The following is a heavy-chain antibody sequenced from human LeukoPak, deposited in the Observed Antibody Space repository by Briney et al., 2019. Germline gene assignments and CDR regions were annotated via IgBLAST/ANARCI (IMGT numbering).Heavy chain of an antibody. J-gene: IGHJ4*02. Sequence: ASVKVSCKASGYTFTGYYMHWVRQAPGQGLEWMGWINPNSGGTNYAQKFQGRVTMTRDTTISTAYMELSRLRSDDTAVYYCARGRSIAVAGTLFGYWGQGTLVTVSS. V-gene: IGHV1-2*02. D-gene: IGHD6-19*01. CDR3: ARGRSIAVAGTLFGY. CDR2: INPNSGGT. CDR1: GYTFTGYY.